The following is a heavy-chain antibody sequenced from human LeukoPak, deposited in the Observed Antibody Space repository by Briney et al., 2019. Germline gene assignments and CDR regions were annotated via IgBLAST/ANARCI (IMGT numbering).Heavy chain of an antibody. CDR2: ISSSGSTI. CDR1: GFTFSSYE. Sequence: PGGSLRLSCAASGFTFSSYEMNWVRQAPGKGLEWVSYISSSGSTIYYADSVKGRFTISRDNAKNSLYLQMNSLRAEDTAVYYCARHPSYSSSSDYYNYYMDVWGKGTTVTISS. D-gene: IGHD6-13*01. J-gene: IGHJ6*03. CDR3: ARHPSYSSSSDYYNYYMDV. V-gene: IGHV3-48*03.